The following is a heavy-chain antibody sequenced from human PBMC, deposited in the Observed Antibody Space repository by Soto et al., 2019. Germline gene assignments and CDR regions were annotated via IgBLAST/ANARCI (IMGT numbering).Heavy chain of an antibody. V-gene: IGHV3-11*01. CDR3: ARDNWNGQALRRDDAFDI. D-gene: IGHD1-1*01. CDR2: ISSSGSTI. CDR1: GFTFSDYY. Sequence: GGSLRLSCAASGFTFSDYYMSWIRQAPGKGLEWVSYISSSGSTIYYADSVKGRFTISRDNAKNSLYLQMNSLRAEDTAVYYCARDNWNGQALRRDDAFDIWGQGTMVTVSS. J-gene: IGHJ3*02.